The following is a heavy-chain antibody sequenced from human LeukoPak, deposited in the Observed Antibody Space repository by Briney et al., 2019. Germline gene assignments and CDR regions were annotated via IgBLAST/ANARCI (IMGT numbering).Heavy chain of an antibody. V-gene: IGHV4-59*08. CDR2: IYYSGST. Sequence: SETLSLTCTVSGGSISSYYWSWIRQPPGKGLEWIGYIYYSGSTNYNPSLKSRVTISVDTSKNPFSLKLSSVTAADTAVYYCASFRYSYGYGYWGQGTLVTVSS. CDR3: ASFRYSYGYGY. J-gene: IGHJ4*02. D-gene: IGHD5-18*01. CDR1: GGSISSYY.